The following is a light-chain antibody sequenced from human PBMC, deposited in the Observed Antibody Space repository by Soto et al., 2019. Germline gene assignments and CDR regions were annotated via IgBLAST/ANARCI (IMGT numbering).Light chain of an antibody. CDR2: GAS. J-gene: IGKJ5*01. CDR3: QQYGNSPIT. V-gene: IGKV4-1*01. Sequence: IVMTQSPDSLAVSLGERATINCKSSQSVLYSSNNKNYLAWYQQKPGQPPKLLIDGASSRATGVPDRFSGTGSGTDFTLTISRLEPEDFAVFYCQQYGNSPITFGQGTLLE. CDR1: QSVLYSSNNKNY.